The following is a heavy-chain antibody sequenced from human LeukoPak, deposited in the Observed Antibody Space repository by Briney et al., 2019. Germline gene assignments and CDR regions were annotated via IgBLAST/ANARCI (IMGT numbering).Heavy chain of an antibody. J-gene: IGHJ4*02. CDR1: GFTFSSYG. CDR2: IKQDGSEK. CDR3: AYSIGFDY. V-gene: IGHV3-7*01. Sequence: GGSLRLSCAASGFTFSSYGMSWVRQAPGKGLEWVANIKQDGSEKYYVDSVKGRFTISRDNAKNSLYLQLNSLRDEDTAVYYCAYSIGFDYWGQGTMVTVPS. D-gene: IGHD5-18*01.